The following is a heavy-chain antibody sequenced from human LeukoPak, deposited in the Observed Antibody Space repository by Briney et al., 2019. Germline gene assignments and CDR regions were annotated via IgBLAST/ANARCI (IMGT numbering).Heavy chain of an antibody. CDR3: ARDRYDNVFDY. CDR2: ISSSSYI. V-gene: IGHV3-21*01. J-gene: IGHJ4*02. D-gene: IGHD3-16*01. CDR1: GFTFSSYS. Sequence: GGSLRLSCAASGFTFSSYSMNWVRQAPGKGLEWASSISSSSYIYYADSVKGRFTISRDNAKNSLYLQMNSLRAEDTAVYYCARDRYDNVFDYWGQGTLVTVSS.